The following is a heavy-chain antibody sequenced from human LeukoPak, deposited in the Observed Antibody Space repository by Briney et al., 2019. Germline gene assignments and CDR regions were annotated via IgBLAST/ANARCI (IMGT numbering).Heavy chain of an antibody. CDR2: INSDGSST. V-gene: IGHV3-74*01. D-gene: IGHD5-24*01. CDR1: GFTFSNYW. Sequence: GGSLRLSCAASGFTFSNYWMHWVRQAPGKGLVWFSRINSDGSSTSYADSVKGRFTISRDNAKNTLYLQMNSLRAEDTAVYYCARVDMATIGAFDYWGQGTLVIVSS. CDR3: ARVDMATIGAFDY. J-gene: IGHJ4*02.